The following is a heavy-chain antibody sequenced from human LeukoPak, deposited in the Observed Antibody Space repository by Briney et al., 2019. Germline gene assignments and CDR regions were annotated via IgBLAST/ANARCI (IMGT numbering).Heavy chain of an antibody. CDR1: GFTFSSYA. Sequence: GGSLRLSCAASGFTFSSYAMSWVRQAPGKGLEWVSAISGSGGSTYYADSVKGRFTISRDNSKNTLYLQMNSLRAEDTAVYYCAKAQNLHTAMLYFDYWGQGTLVTVSS. CDR2: ISGSGGST. V-gene: IGHV3-23*01. CDR3: AKAQNLHTAMLYFDY. D-gene: IGHD5-18*01. J-gene: IGHJ4*02.